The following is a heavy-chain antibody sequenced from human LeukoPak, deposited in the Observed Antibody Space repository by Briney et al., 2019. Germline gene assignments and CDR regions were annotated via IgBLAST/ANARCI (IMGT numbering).Heavy chain of an antibody. J-gene: IGHJ4*02. Sequence: PSETLSLTCGVYGDSLSGYYWSWIRQPPGEGLEWLGEVSHTGSTNDNPSLKSRVTISIDTSKNQFSLNLSSVTAADTAVYFCARSGYSYGYDYWGQGTLVTVSS. D-gene: IGHD5-18*01. CDR2: VSHTGST. V-gene: IGHV4-34*01. CDR3: ARSGYSYGYDY. CDR1: GDSLSGYY.